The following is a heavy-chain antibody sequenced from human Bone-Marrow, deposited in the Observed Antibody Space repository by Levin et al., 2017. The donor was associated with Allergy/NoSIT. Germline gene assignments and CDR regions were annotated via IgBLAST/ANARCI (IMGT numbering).Heavy chain of an antibody. Sequence: GESLKISCAASGFTFSTYAMNWVRQTPGKGLEWVSDISHSGVTTNYADSVKGRFTISRDNSKGTLYLQMNYLRAEATALDSCAKGLRVWTGELWAGDAFGIWGQGTLVTVSS. V-gene: IGHV3-23*01. CDR1: GFTFSTYA. J-gene: IGHJ3*02. D-gene: IGHD1-7*01. CDR3: AKGLRVWTGELWAGDAFGI. CDR2: ISHSGVTT.